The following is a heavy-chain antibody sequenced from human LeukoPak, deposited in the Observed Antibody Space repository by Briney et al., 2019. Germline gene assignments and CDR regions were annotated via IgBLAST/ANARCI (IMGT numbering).Heavy chain of an antibody. V-gene: IGHV4-59*08. CDR1: GGSISDYY. CDR3: VRHYCSSTRCYSFSD. Sequence: PSETLSLTCSVSGGSISDYYWSWIRQSPGKELEWIGYIFSRGTTNYNPSLKSRVTISVDTSKNQFSLKLSSVTAADTAIYYCVRHYCSSTRCYSFSDGGQGTLVTVSS. D-gene: IGHD2-2*01. CDR2: IFSRGTT. J-gene: IGHJ4*02.